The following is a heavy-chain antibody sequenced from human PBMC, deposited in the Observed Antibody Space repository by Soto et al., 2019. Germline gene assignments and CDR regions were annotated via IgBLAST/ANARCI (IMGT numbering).Heavy chain of an antibody. CDR2: ISGSGGST. V-gene: IGHV3-23*01. Sequence: GGSLRLSCAASGVTLGSYAMSGVCQAQGKGLEWVSAISGSGGSTYYADSVKGRFTISRDNSKNTLYLQMNSLRAEDTAVYYCAKGRGLRLVNYYYMDVWGKGTTVPVSS. D-gene: IGHD5-12*01. J-gene: IGHJ6*03. CDR3: AKGRGLRLVNYYYMDV. CDR1: GVTLGSYA.